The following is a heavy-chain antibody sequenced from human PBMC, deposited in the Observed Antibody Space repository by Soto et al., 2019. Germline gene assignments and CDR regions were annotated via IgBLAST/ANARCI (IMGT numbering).Heavy chain of an antibody. J-gene: IGHJ5*02. CDR3: ARRTRAGYYAPYNWFDP. Sequence: SETLSLTCTVSGGSISSYYWSWIRQPPGKGLEWIGYIYYSGSTNYNPSLKSRVTISVDTSKDQFSLELSSVTAADTAVYYCARRTRAGYYAPYNWFDPWGQGTLVTVSS. CDR2: IYYSGST. D-gene: IGHD3-22*01. V-gene: IGHV4-59*01. CDR1: GGSISSYY.